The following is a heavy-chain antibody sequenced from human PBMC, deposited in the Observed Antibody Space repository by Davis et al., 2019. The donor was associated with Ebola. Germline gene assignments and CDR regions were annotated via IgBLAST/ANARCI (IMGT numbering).Heavy chain of an antibody. J-gene: IGHJ4*02. CDR1: GQSFRDYY. CDR3: ASPHQIRGKDYLDL. V-gene: IGHV4-34*01. D-gene: IGHD2-2*01. Sequence: PSETLSLTCAVNGQSFRDYYWGWIRQPPGKGLEWIGEINHSGSTYYNPSLKSRVTISIDTSRNQFSLKLTSVTAADTAVYYCASPHQIRGKDYLDLWGQGTLVTVSS. CDR2: INHSGST.